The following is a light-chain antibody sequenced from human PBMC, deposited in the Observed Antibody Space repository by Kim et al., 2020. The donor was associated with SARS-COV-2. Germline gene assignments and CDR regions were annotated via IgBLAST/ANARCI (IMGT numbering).Light chain of an antibody. V-gene: IGLV3-19*01. CDR3: NSRASSGNHLV. CDR1: SLRSYF. J-gene: IGLJ3*02. Sequence: SSELTQDPAVSVALGQTVRITCQGDSLRSYFARWYQQKPGQAPVLVISGKNNRPSGIPDRMSGSSSGNTASLTIPGAQAEDEPVYYCNSRASSGNHLVFG. CDR2: GKN.